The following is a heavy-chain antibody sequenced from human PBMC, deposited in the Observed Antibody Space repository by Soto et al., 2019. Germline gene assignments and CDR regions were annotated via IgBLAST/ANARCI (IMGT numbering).Heavy chain of an antibody. CDR2: ISYDGSNK. CDR1: GFTFSSYA. D-gene: IGHD2-8*01. J-gene: IGHJ4*02. CDR3: ARDRTPSYCSNGVCYTYYFDY. V-gene: IGHV3-30-3*01. Sequence: QVQLVESGGGVVQPGRSLRLSCAASGFTFSSYAMHWVRQAPGKGLEWVAVISYDGSNKYYADSVKGRFTISRDNSKNTLYLQMNSLRPEDTAVYYCARDRTPSYCSNGVCYTYYFDYWCQGTLVTVSS.